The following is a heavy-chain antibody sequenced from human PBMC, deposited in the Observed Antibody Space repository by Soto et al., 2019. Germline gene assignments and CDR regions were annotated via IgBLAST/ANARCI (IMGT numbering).Heavy chain of an antibody. CDR1: ESTFRAYA. CDR3: AKHVSSGYYSTGYYYFAMDV. V-gene: IGHV3-23*01. D-gene: IGHD3-22*01. CDR2: TSGRGDGT. J-gene: IGHJ6*02. Sequence: EVQLLESGGGLVQPGGSLRLSCVASESTFRAYAMSWVRQAPGRGLEWVSGTSGRGDGTEYADSVKGRFTMSRDNSENTLYLQMTSLRAEDTAVYYCAKHVSSGYYSTGYYYFAMDVWGQGTTVTVAS.